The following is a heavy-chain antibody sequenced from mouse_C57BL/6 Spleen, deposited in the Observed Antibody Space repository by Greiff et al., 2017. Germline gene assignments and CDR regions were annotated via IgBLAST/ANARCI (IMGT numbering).Heavy chain of an antibody. CDR3: ARNDYDGGVYYYAMDY. Sequence: EVQLQQSGPELVKPGASVKISCKASRYTFTDYYMNWVKQSHGKSLEWIGDINPNNGGTSYNQKFKGKATLTVDKSSSTAYMELRSLTSEDSAVYYCARNDYDGGVYYYAMDYWGQGTSVTVSS. J-gene: IGHJ4*01. D-gene: IGHD2-4*01. CDR2: INPNNGGT. V-gene: IGHV1-26*01. CDR1: RYTFTDYY.